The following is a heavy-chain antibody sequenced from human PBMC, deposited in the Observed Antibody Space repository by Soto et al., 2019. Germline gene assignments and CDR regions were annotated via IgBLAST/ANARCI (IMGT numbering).Heavy chain of an antibody. CDR2: IYYSGST. CDR3: ARPDHYCSGGSCYVWFDP. Sequence: SETLSLTCTVSGGSISSYYWSWIRQPPGKGLEWIGYIYYSGSTNYNPSLKSRVTISVDTSKNQFSLKLSSVTAADTAVYYCARPDHYCSGGSCYVWFDPWGQGTLVTVSS. D-gene: IGHD2-15*01. V-gene: IGHV4-59*01. CDR1: GGSISSYY. J-gene: IGHJ5*02.